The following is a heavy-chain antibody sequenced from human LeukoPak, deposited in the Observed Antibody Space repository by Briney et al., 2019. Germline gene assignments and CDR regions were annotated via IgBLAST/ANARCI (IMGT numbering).Heavy chain of an antibody. Sequence: SETLSLTRAVYGGSFIGYYWSWIRQPPGKGLEWIGEINHSGGTNYNPSFKSRVIMSVDKSKNQFSLKLSSVTAADTAVYYCARERLAMVRGVIPKEAWGWFDPWGQGTLVTVSS. CDR3: ARERLAMVRGVIPKEAWGWFDP. D-gene: IGHD3-10*01. V-gene: IGHV4-34*10. CDR2: INHSGGT. CDR1: GGSFIGYY. J-gene: IGHJ5*02.